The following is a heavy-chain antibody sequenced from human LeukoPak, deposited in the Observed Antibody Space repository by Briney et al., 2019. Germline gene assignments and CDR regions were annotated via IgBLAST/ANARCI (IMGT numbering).Heavy chain of an antibody. CDR2: INPNSGGT. V-gene: IGHV1-2*06. D-gene: IGHD1-26*01. J-gene: IGHJ4*02. Sequence: ASVKVSCKASGYTFTGYYMHWVRQAPGQGLEWMGRINPNSGGTNYAQKFQGRVTMTRDTSISTAYMELSRLRSDDTAVYYCARVISGSYWTVFDYWGQGTLVTVSS. CDR3: ARVISGSYWTVFDY. CDR1: GYTFTGYY.